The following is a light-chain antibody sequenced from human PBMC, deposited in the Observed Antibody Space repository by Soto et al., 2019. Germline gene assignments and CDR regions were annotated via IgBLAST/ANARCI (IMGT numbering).Light chain of an antibody. CDR1: QRVSSW. CDR3: QQAYSFPPT. J-gene: IGKJ1*01. CDR2: SAS. V-gene: IGKV1-12*01. Sequence: DIQMTQSPSSVSASVGDRVTITCRASQRVSSWLAWYQQKPGKAPNLLIYSASSLHSGVPSRFSGSGSGTEFPLPIRSLQPEDFAPSFCQQAYSFPPTFGPRPTVEIK.